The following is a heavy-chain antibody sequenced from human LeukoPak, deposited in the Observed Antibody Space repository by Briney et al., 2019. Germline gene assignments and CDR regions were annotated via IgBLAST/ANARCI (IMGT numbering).Heavy chain of an antibody. D-gene: IGHD3-22*01. CDR2: IIPIFGTA. CDR1: GGTFSSYA. V-gene: IGHV1-69*05. CDR3: ATAIVVAKGAWDAFDI. Sequence: SVKVSCKASGGTFSSYAISWVRQAPGQGLEWMGGIIPIFGTANYAQKFQGRVTITTDESTSTAYMELSSLRSEDTAVYYCATAIVVAKGAWDAFDIWGQGTMVTVSS. J-gene: IGHJ3*02.